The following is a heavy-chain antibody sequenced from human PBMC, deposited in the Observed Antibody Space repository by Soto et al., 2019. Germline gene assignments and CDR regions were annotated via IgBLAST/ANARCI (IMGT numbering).Heavy chain of an antibody. D-gene: IGHD3-10*01. Sequence: QVQLVQSGPEVQMPGSSVKVSCKASGDTFNSYTINWVRQAPGQGLQWMGRTIPILAMSNYALKFQGRVTITADKSTTTAYMELSRLRSEDTAVYYCAASYVSGSRAFDYWGQGTLVTVSS. CDR2: TIPILAMS. V-gene: IGHV1-69*02. CDR1: GDTFNSYT. CDR3: AASYVSGSRAFDY. J-gene: IGHJ4*02.